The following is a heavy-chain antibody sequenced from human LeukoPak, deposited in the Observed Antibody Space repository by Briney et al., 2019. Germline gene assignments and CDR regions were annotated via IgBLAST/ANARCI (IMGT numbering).Heavy chain of an antibody. V-gene: IGHV1-8*03. CDR2: MNPNSGNT. Sequence: GASVKVSCKASGYTFTSYDINWVRQATGQGREWMGWMNPNSGNTGYAQKFQGRVTITRNTSISTAYMELSSLRSEDTAVYYCARGGSSGWYGGYYYYYMDVWGKGTTVTVSS. J-gene: IGHJ6*03. CDR1: GYTFTSYD. CDR3: ARGGSSGWYGGYYYYYMDV. D-gene: IGHD6-19*01.